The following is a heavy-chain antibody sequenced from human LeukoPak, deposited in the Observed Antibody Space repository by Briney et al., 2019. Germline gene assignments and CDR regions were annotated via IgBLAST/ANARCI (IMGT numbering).Heavy chain of an antibody. J-gene: IGHJ4*02. Sequence: GGSLRLSCAASGFTFSSYGMHWVRQAPGKGLEWAAFIRYDGSNKYYADSVKGRFTISRDNSKNTLYLQMNSLRAGDTAVYYCARVSIAVAAPGYWGQGTLVTVSS. CDR2: IRYDGSNK. CDR1: GFTFSSYG. V-gene: IGHV3-30*02. D-gene: IGHD6-19*01. CDR3: ARVSIAVAAPGY.